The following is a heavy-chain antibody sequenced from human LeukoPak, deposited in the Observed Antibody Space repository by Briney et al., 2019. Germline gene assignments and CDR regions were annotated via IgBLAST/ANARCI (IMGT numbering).Heavy chain of an antibody. Sequence: SETLPLTCAVYGGSCSGYYWSWIRQPPGKGLEWIGEINHSGSTNYNPSLKSRVTISVDTSKNQFSLKLSSVTAADTAVYYCARGRIAGTAGNWFDPWGQGTLVTVSS. CDR3: ARGRIAGTAGNWFDP. D-gene: IGHD2-15*01. CDR1: GGSCSGYY. V-gene: IGHV4-34*01. J-gene: IGHJ5*02. CDR2: INHSGST.